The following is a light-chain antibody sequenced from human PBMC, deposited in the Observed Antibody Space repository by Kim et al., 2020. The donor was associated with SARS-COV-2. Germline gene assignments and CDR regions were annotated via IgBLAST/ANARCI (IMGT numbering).Light chain of an antibody. CDR1: VLAKKY. Sequence: VSPGQTARITCSGDVLAKKYARWFQQKPGQAPVLVIYKDSERPSGIPERFSGSSSGTTVTLTISGAQVEDEADYYCYSAADNNGVFGGGTQLTVL. V-gene: IGLV3-27*01. CDR2: KDS. CDR3: YSAADNNGV. J-gene: IGLJ3*02.